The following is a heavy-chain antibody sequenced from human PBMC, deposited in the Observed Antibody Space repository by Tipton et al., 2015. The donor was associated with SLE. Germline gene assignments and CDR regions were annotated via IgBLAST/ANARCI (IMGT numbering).Heavy chain of an antibody. CDR2: ISGSAAST. CDR1: GITFSNYA. Sequence: SLRLSCAASGITFSNYAMSWVRQAPGKGLEWVSGISGSAASTYYAESVKGRFTISRDNSKNTLYLQMNNQRDEETAVYYCARDHEGMGKWLQFGYCGPGPLVTVSS. J-gene: IGHJ4*02. V-gene: IGHV3-23*01. D-gene: IGHD5-24*01. CDR3: ARDHEGMGKWLQFGY.